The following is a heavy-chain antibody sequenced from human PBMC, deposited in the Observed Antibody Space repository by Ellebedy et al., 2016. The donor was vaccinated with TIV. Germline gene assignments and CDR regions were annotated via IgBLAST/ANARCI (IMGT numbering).Heavy chain of an antibody. J-gene: IGHJ4*02. CDR2: LYSGGGT. V-gene: IGHV3-66*01. CDR3: ARVRSHFDWILGDFDY. D-gene: IGHD3-9*01. CDR1: GLTVSTNY. Sequence: GGSLRLSXAASGLTVSTNYMSWVRQAPGKGLEWVSVLYSGGGTYYADSVKGRFTISRDNSKNTLYLQMNSLRAEDTAVYYCARVRSHFDWILGDFDYWGQGTLVTVSS.